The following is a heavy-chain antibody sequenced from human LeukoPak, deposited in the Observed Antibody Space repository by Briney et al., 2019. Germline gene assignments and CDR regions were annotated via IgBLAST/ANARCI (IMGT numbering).Heavy chain of an antibody. V-gene: IGHV3-74*01. CDR3: ARESGRASPTDF. J-gene: IGHJ4*02. Sequence: GGSLRLSCAASGFTFSSYWVHWVRQAPGKGLVWVSRINSDGSTINYADSVKGRFTISRDNAKNTLYLQMNSLSAEDTAIYYCARESGRASPTDFWGQGTLVTVAS. D-gene: IGHD6-25*01. CDR2: INSDGSTI. CDR1: GFTFSSYW.